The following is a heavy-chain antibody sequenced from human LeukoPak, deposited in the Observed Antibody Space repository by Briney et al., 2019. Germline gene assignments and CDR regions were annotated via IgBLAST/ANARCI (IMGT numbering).Heavy chain of an antibody. CDR3: ARDGGHGGDLDY. CDR1: RFTFTKYC. D-gene: IGHD2-21*02. Sequence: AGGILSISCATPRFTFTKYCMPCPPHPPGLGLEWVANIKQDGSEKYYVDSAKGRFTISRDNGKNSVYLQMNSLRAEDTAVYYCARDGGHGGDLDYWGQGTLVTVSS. V-gene: IGHV3-7*01. J-gene: IGHJ4*02. CDR2: IKQDGSEK.